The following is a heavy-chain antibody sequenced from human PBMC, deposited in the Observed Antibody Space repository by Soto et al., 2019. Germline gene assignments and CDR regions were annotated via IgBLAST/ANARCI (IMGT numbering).Heavy chain of an antibody. J-gene: IGHJ6*02. CDR1: GFTFSSYA. CDR3: ARYSAITIFGVTYYYYYGMDV. D-gene: IGHD3-3*01. Sequence: GGSLRLSCAASGFTFSSYAMHWVRQAPGKGLEWVAVISYDGSSKYYADSVKGRFTISRDNSKNTLYLQMNSLRAEDTAVYYCARYSAITIFGVTYYYYYGMDVWGQGTTVTVSS. CDR2: ISYDGSSK. V-gene: IGHV3-30*14.